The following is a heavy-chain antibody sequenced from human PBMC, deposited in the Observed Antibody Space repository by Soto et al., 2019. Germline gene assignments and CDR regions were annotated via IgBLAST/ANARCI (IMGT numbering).Heavy chain of an antibody. CDR3: ARQKGYSDL. CDR1: GFGFSSYS. CDR2: ISSASSST. J-gene: IGHJ5*02. V-gene: IGHV3-48*02. D-gene: IGHD5-12*01. Sequence: EVQLVESGGGLVQPGGSLRLSCVGSGFGFSSYSMNWVRQAPGKGPAWVSSISSASSSTDYADSVRGRFTISRDNARNSLYLQMSSLRDEGTAVYYCARQKGYSDLWGQGTLVTVSS.